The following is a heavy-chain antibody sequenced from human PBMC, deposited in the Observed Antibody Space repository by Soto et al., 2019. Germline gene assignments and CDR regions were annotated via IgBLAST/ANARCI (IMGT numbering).Heavy chain of an antibody. Sequence: ASVKVSCKASGYTLTSYYLLWVRQAPGQGPEWMGIINPSGGITNDAQKFQDRVTMTSDTSTSTVYMELSSLRSEDTAVYYCARGISTNRYYYYYGMDVWGQGNTVTVSS. V-gene: IGHV1-46*01. CDR3: ARGISTNRYYYYYGMDV. CDR2: INPSGGIT. J-gene: IGHJ6*02. CDR1: GYTLTSYY. D-gene: IGHD2-8*01.